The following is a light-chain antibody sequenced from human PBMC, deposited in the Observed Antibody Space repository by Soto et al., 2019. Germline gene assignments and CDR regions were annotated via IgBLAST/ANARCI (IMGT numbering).Light chain of an antibody. CDR2: LNSDGSH. CDR3: QTWGTGIHVV. Sequence: QPVLTQSPSASASLGASVKLTCTLSSGHSSYVIAWHQQQPEKGPRYLMKLNSDGSHFKGDGIPDRFSGSSSGAERYLTISSLQSEDEADYYCQTWGTGIHVVFGGGTKLTVL. J-gene: IGLJ2*01. CDR1: SGHSSYV. V-gene: IGLV4-69*01.